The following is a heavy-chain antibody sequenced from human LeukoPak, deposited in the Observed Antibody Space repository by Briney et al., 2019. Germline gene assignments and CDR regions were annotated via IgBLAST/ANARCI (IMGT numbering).Heavy chain of an antibody. D-gene: IGHD3-9*01. CDR3: ARPRNYDILTGYYDNWFDP. V-gene: IGHV4-39*01. CDR1: GGSISSSSYY. J-gene: IGHJ5*02. Sequence: PSETLSLTCTVSGGSISSSSYYWGWIRQPPGKGLEWIGSIYYSGSTYYNPSLKSRVTISVDTSKNQFSLKLSSVTAADTAVYYGARPRNYDILTGYYDNWFDPWGQGTLVTVSS. CDR2: IYYSGST.